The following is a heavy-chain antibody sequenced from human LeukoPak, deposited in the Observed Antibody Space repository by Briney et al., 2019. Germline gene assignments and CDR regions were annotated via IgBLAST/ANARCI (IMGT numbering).Heavy chain of an antibody. CDR1: GGTFSSYA. D-gene: IGHD1-7*01. CDR2: IIPIFGTA. J-gene: IGHJ5*02. CDR3: ARRMSSWNWANWFDP. Sequence: SVKVSCKASGGTFSSYAISWVRQAPGQGLEWMGGIIPIFGTANYAQKFQGRVTITADESTSTAYMELSSLRSEDTAVYYCARRMSSWNWANWFDPWGQGTLVTVSS. V-gene: IGHV1-69*13.